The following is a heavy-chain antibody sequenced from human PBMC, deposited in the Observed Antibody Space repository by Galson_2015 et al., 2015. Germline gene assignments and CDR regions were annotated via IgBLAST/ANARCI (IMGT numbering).Heavy chain of an antibody. J-gene: IGHJ4*02. V-gene: IGHV4-61*08. CDR3: ASQYGDYVDY. D-gene: IGHD4-17*01. Sequence: QVRLQESGPGLVKPSQTLSLTCTVSGGSISSGGYYWSWIRQHPGKGLEWIGYIYYSGSPNYTPSLKSRVTISVDTSKNQFSLKLSSVTAADSAVYYCASQYGDYVDYWGQGTLVTVSS. CDR2: IYYSGSP. CDR1: GGSISSGGYY.